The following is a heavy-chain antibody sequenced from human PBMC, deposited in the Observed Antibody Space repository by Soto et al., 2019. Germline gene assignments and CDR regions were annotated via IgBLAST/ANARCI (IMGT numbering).Heavy chain of an antibody. CDR1: GFTFSSYW. Sequence: AGGSLRLSCAASGFTFSSYWMTWVRQAPGKGLQWVANIEGDGSEKNYVDSVKGRFTISRDNAKKSVYLQMNSLRGEDTAVYYCARGVYTRSPHFLFWGQGTLVTVSS. J-gene: IGHJ4*02. CDR3: ARGVYTRSPHFLF. V-gene: IGHV3-7*05. D-gene: IGHD6-6*01. CDR2: IEGDGSEK.